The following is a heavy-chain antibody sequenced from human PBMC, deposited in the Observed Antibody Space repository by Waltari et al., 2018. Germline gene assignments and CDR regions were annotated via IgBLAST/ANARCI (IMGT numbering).Heavy chain of an antibody. CDR1: GGSISSSSYY. D-gene: IGHD1-26*01. J-gene: IGHJ4*02. Sequence: QLQLQESGPGLVKPSETLSLTCTVSGGSISSSSYYWGWIRQPPGKGLEWIGSIYYSGSTYYNPSLKIRVTISVDTSKNQFSLKLSSVTAADAAVYYCARGFGIVGATPYYFDYWGQGTLVTVSS. V-gene: IGHV4-39*07. CDR3: ARGFGIVGATPYYFDY. CDR2: IYYSGST.